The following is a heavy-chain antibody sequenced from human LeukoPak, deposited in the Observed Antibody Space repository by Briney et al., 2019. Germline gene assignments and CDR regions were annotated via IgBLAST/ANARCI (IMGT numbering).Heavy chain of an antibody. CDR2: IKQDGSEK. CDR1: GFTFDSNS. D-gene: IGHD7-27*01. J-gene: IGHJ4*02. CDR3: AKNWGSLDY. Sequence: GGSLGLSCAASGFTFDSNSMSWVRQAPGKGLEWVANIKQDGSEKYYVDSVKGRFTISRDNAKNSLYLQMNSLRAEDTAVYYCAKNWGSLDYWGQGTLVTVSS. V-gene: IGHV3-7*01.